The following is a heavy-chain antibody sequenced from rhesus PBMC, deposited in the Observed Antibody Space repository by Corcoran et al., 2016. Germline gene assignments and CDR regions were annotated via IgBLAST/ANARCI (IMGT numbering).Heavy chain of an antibody. CDR2: VYGNSAST. V-gene: IGHV4-143*01. CDR1: GGSISGYYN. CDR3: ARQGYTNHLGGLDS. Sequence: QVQLQESGPGLVKPSETLSLTCTVSGGSISGYYNWNWRRQPPGEGLEWIGGVYGNSASTNYNPSLKSRVTISKDTSNNQFSLRLTSVTAADTAVYYCARQGYTNHLGGLDSWGQGVVATVSS. J-gene: IGHJ6*01. D-gene: IGHD1-38*01.